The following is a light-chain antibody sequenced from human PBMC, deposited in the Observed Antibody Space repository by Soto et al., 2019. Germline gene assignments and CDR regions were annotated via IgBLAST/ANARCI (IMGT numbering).Light chain of an antibody. J-gene: IGKJ1*01. V-gene: IGKV1-5*01. CDR2: DVS. Sequence: DIQMTQSPSTLSASVGDRVTITCRASQTISNWLAWYQQRPGKAPKLLIYDVSTLESGVPSRFSGSGSGTEFTLTISSLQPDDFATYYCQQYNSYSRTFGQGTKVDIK. CDR3: QQYNSYSRT. CDR1: QTISNW.